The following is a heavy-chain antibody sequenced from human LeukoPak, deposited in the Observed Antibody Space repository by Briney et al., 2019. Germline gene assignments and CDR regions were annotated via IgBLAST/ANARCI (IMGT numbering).Heavy chain of an antibody. CDR3: ARGSMRRRYFYYYMDV. CDR1: GGSFSGYY. Sequence: PSETLSLTCGVSGGSFSGYYWGWIRQSPWGLEWIGEINHGGSANYNPSLKSRVTISVDTSKNQFSLHLSSVTAADSAVYFCARGSMRRRYFYYYMDVWGNGTTVTVSS. V-gene: IGHV4-34*01. J-gene: IGHJ6*03. CDR2: INHGGSA.